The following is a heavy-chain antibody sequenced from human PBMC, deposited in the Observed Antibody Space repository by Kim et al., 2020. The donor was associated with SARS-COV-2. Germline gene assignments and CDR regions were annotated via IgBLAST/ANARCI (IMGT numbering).Heavy chain of an antibody. CDR2: IDPGGRDT. CDR3: VRWNWAAGLEG. Sequence: GGSLRLSCEASGFAFTNYWMAWVRQPPGKGLEWVANIDPGGRDTYYVASMRGRITISRDNAKSAVYLQVSGLTTEDTALYFCVRWNWAAGLEGWGQGTRVTVSP. J-gene: IGHJ4*02. D-gene: IGHD1-7*01. V-gene: IGHV3-7*05. CDR1: GFAFTNYW.